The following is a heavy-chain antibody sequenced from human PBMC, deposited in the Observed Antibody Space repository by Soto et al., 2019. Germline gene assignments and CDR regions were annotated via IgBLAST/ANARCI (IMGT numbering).Heavy chain of an antibody. CDR2: IKAKTDGGTT. J-gene: IGHJ3*02. D-gene: IGHD4-17*01. Sequence: PGGSLRFSCAASGFTFSNAWMNWVRQAPGKGLEWVGRIKAKTDGGTTDYAAPVKGRFTISRDDSKNTLYLQMNSLETEDTAVYFCTTDGYGDLFAFDIWGQGTMVT. V-gene: IGHV3-15*07. CDR3: TTDGYGDLFAFDI. CDR1: GFTFSNAW.